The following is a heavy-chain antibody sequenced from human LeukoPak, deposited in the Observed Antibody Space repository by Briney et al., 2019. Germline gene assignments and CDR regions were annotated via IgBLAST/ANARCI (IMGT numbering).Heavy chain of an antibody. CDR2: IYNTGGT. V-gene: IGHV4-4*09. J-gene: IGHJ6*03. CDR1: GGPISTYY. Sequence: SETLSFTGIVSGGPISTYYWSWIRQPPGRGLEWIGYIYNTGGTNYNPSLKSRVTISVDTSKNQFSLKLSSVTAADTAVYYCARRDHYYYYMDVWGKGTTVTVSS. CDR3: ARRDHYYYYMDV.